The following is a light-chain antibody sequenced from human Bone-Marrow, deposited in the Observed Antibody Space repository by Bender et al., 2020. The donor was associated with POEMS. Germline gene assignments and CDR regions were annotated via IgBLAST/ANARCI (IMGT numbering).Light chain of an antibody. J-gene: IGLJ1*01. Sequence: QSALTQPRSVSGSPGRSVTISCTGTSSDVGAYNYVSWYQQHPGKAPKVMIYDVSKRPSGVPDRFSGSKSGNTASLTISGLQAEDEADYFCCSYAVSTHYVFATGTKVTVL. V-gene: IGLV2-11*01. CDR2: DVS. CDR3: CSYAVSTHYV. CDR1: SSDVGAYNY.